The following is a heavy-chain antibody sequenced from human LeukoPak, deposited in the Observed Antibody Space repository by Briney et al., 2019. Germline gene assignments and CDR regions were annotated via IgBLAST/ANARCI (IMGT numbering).Heavy chain of an antibody. Sequence: ASETLSLTCTVSGGSISSYYWSWIRQPPGKGLEWIGYIYYSGSTNYNPSLKSRVTISVDTSKNQFSLKLSSVTAADTAVYYCARDVGATRPFAFDIWGQGTMVTVSS. CDR2: IYYSGST. D-gene: IGHD1-26*01. CDR3: ARDVGATRPFAFDI. J-gene: IGHJ3*02. CDR1: GGSISSYY. V-gene: IGHV4-59*01.